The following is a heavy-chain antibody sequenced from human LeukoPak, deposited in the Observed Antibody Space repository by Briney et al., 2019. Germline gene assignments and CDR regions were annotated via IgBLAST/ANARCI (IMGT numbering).Heavy chain of an antibody. V-gene: IGHV4-38-2*01. D-gene: IGHD6-6*01. CDR2: IYHSGNT. J-gene: IGHJ4*02. CDR3: ARWYSSSGYLDY. Sequence: SETLSLSCAVSGYSISSGYYWGWIRQPPGKGLEWIGSIYHSGNTNYNPSLKSRVTISVDTSKNQFSLKVSSVTAADTALYYCARWYSSSGYLDYWGQGCPVTFSS. CDR1: GYSISSGYY.